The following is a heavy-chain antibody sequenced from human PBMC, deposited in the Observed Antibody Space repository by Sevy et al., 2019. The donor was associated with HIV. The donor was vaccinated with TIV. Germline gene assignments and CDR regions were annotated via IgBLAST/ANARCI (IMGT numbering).Heavy chain of an antibody. V-gene: IGHV3-30*04. J-gene: IGHJ6*02. D-gene: IGHD3-10*01. CDR2: ISYDGTKE. CDR3: SRDLPSAGTDPFYYYGLAV. Sequence: GGSLRLSCAASGFTFSIYVIHWVRQAPGKGLEWVAVISYDGTKEYYADSVKGRFTISRDNSKNTMYLQMNSVRVEDTAVYYCSRDLPSAGTDPFYYYGLAVWGQGTTVTVSS. CDR1: GFTFSIYV.